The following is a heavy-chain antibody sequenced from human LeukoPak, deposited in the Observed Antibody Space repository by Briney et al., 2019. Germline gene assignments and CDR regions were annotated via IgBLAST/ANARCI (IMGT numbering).Heavy chain of an antibody. CDR3: ARAERWLQSDY. CDR2: INTDTGNP. V-gene: IGHV7-4-1*02. Sequence: GASVKVSCKASGYTFTSCAMNWVRQATGQGLEWMGWINTDTGNPTYAQGFTGRFVFSLDTSVSTAFLQISSLKAEDTAVYYCARAERWLQSDYWGQGTLVTVSS. CDR1: GYTFTSCA. J-gene: IGHJ4*02. D-gene: IGHD5-24*01.